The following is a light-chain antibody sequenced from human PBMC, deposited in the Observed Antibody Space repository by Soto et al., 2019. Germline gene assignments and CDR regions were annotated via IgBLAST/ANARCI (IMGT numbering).Light chain of an antibody. J-gene: IGLJ1*01. CDR3: ASYAGGKNFYV. CDR1: SSDVGGYDY. Sequence: QSALTQPPSASGSPGQTVTISCTGTSSDVGGYDYVSWYQQHPGEAPKLIIYEVTKRPSGVPDRFSGSKSGNTASLTFSGLQAEDEADYHCASYAGGKNFYVFGTGTKLTVL. CDR2: EVT. V-gene: IGLV2-8*01.